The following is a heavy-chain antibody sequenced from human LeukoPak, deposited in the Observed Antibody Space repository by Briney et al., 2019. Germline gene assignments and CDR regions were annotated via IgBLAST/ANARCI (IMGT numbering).Heavy chain of an antibody. D-gene: IGHD3-3*01. CDR3: AKQPFWSGYRDV. Sequence: GGSLRLSCAASGFTFSSYAMRWVRQAPGKGLEWVSAISGSGGSTYYADSVKGRFTISRDNSKNTLYLQMNSLRAEDTAVYYCAKQPFWSGYRDVWGQGTTVTVSS. CDR1: GFTFSSYA. J-gene: IGHJ6*02. V-gene: IGHV3-23*01. CDR2: ISGSGGST.